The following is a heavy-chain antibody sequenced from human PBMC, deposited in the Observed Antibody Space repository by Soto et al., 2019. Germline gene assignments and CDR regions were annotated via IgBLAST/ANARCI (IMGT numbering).Heavy chain of an antibody. CDR3: AKSAGYCTTSTCPRSLDS. D-gene: IGHD2-8*01. V-gene: IGHV3-23*01. Sequence: GGSLRLSCAVSGFTFSAFAMNWVRQTPGKGLEWVSTISRSGDTTYYADSVKGRFTISRDNPKNTLYLEINTLRAEDTAVYYCAKSAGYCTTSTCPRSLDSWGQGALVTVSS. CDR1: GFTFSAFA. J-gene: IGHJ4*02. CDR2: ISRSGDTT.